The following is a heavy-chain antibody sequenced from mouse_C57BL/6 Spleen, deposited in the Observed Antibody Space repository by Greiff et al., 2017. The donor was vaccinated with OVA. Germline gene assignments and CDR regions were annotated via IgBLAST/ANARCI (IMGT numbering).Heavy chain of an antibody. D-gene: IGHD2-3*01. CDR2: ISGGGGNT. CDR3: ATLYDGYYWFAY. J-gene: IGHJ3*01. Sequence: EVQLVESGGGLVKPGGSLKLSCAASGFTFSSYTMSWVRQTPEKRLEWVATISGGGGNTYYPDSVKGRFTISRDNAKNTLYLQMSSLRSEDTALYYCATLYDGYYWFAYWGQGTLVTVSA. CDR1: GFTFSSYT. V-gene: IGHV5-9*01.